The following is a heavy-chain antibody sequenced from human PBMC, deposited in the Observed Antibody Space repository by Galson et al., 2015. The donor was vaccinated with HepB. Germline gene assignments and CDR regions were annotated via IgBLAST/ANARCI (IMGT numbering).Heavy chain of an antibody. Sequence: SLRLSCAASGFTFSNAWMRWVRQAPGKGLEWVGRIKSKTDGGTTDYAAPVKGRFTISRDDSKNTLYLQMNSLKTEDTAVYYCTTKIRYSGSHGYFDLWGRATLVTVSS. D-gene: IGHD1-26*01. CDR3: TTKIRYSGSHGYFDL. J-gene: IGHJ2*01. V-gene: IGHV3-15*01. CDR1: GFTFSNAW. CDR2: IKSKTDGGTT.